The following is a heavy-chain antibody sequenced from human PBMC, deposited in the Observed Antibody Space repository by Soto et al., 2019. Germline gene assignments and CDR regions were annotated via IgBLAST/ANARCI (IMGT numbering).Heavy chain of an antibody. CDR1: GFTFSSYA. CDR3: AKFGMATTKRSPPYYIDF. V-gene: IGHV3-23*01. CDR2: ISGSGGGT. J-gene: IGHJ4*02. Sequence: GALRLSCAASGFTFSSYAMSWVRQAPGKGLEWVSSISGSGGGTYYADSVKGRFTFSRDNSKNTLYLQMNSLRAEDTAVYYCAKFGMATTKRSPPYYIDFWGQGALVTVSS. D-gene: IGHD1-1*01.